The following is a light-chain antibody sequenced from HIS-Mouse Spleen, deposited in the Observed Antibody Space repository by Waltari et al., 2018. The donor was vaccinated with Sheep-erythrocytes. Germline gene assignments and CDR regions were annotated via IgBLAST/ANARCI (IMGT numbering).Light chain of an antibody. CDR2: EGS. V-gene: IGLV2-23*01. Sequence: QSALTQPASVSGSPGQSITISCTGTSSDVGSDNLGSRYQQPPGKAPKLMIYEGSHRPSGVSNRFSGSKSGNTASLTISGLQAEDEADYYCCSYAGSSTWVFGGGTKLTVL. CDR1: SSDVGSDNL. J-gene: IGLJ3*02. CDR3: CSYAGSSTWV.